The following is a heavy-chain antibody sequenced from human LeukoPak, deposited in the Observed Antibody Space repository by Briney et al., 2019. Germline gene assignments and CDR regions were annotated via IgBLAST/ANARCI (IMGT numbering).Heavy chain of an antibody. Sequence: GGSLRLSCAASGFTFSSYAMSWVRQAPGKGLEWVSAISGSGGSTYYADSVKGRFTISRDNSKNTLYLQMNSLRAEDTAVCYCAKRGVRSGSQVLRFLTDYWGQGTLVTVSS. CDR3: AKRGVRSGSQVLRFLTDY. V-gene: IGHV3-23*01. D-gene: IGHD3-3*01. J-gene: IGHJ4*02. CDR2: ISGSGGST. CDR1: GFTFSSYA.